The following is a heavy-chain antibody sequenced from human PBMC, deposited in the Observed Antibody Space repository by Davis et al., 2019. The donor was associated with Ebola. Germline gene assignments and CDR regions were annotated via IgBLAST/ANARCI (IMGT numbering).Heavy chain of an antibody. CDR1: GFTFSSYS. CDR3: ARDRVVAVSYYFDY. J-gene: IGHJ4*02. CDR2: ISSSSSYI. D-gene: IGHD2-15*01. V-gene: IGHV3-21*04. Sequence: GGSLRLSCAASGFTFSSYSMNWVRQAPGKGLEWVSSISSSSSYIYYADSVKGRFTISRDNAKNSLYLQMNSLRAEDTAVYYCARDRVVAVSYYFDYWGQGTLVTVPS.